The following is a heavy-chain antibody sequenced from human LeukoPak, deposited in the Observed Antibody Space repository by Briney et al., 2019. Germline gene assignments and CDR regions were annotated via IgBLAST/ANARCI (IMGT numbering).Heavy chain of an antibody. CDR3: AKAPRGFQWFVEY. V-gene: IGHV3-23*01. CDR1: GFTFSSYA. CDR2: ISGSGGST. D-gene: IGHD3-22*01. Sequence: GGSLRLSCETSGFTFSSYAMSWVRQAPGKGLEWVSLISGSGGSTYYADSVKGRVTISRDNSKNTLYLQMNSLRAEDTAVYYCAKAPRGFQWFVEYWGQGTLVTVSS. J-gene: IGHJ4*02.